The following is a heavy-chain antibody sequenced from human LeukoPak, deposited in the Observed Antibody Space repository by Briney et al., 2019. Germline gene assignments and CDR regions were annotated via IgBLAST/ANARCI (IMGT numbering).Heavy chain of an antibody. Sequence: SETLSLTCAVSGGSISSYYWSWIRQPPGKGLEWIGYIYYSGSTNYNPSLKSRVTISVDTSKNQFSLKLSSVTAADTAVYYCARVLSPLYYYYGMDVWGQGTTVTVSS. V-gene: IGHV4-59*01. CDR1: GGSISSYY. J-gene: IGHJ6*02. CDR2: IYYSGST. D-gene: IGHD3-16*02. CDR3: ARVLSPLYYYYGMDV.